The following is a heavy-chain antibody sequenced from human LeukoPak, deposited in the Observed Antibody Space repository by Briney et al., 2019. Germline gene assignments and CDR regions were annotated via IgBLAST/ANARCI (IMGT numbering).Heavy chain of an antibody. D-gene: IGHD3-22*01. Sequence: PSQTLSLTCTVSGGSISSGDYYWSWIRQPPGKGLEWIGYIYYSGSTYYNPSLKSRVTISVDTSKNQFSLKLSSVTAADTAVYYCARVKWGSDYSFDYWGQGTLVTVSS. CDR2: IYYSGST. CDR1: GGSISSGDYY. CDR3: ARVKWGSDYSFDY. J-gene: IGHJ4*02. V-gene: IGHV4-30-4*01.